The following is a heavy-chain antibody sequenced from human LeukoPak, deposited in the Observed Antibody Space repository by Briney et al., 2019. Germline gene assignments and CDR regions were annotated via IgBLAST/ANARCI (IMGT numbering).Heavy chain of an antibody. Sequence: PGGSLRLSCAASGFTFSSYSMNWVRQAPGKGLEWVSYISSRSSTIYYADSVKGRFTISRDNAKNSLYLQMNSLRAEDTAVYYCARESICSYWGQGTLVTVSS. J-gene: IGHJ4*02. D-gene: IGHD5-24*01. CDR1: GFTFSSYS. V-gene: IGHV3-48*01. CDR2: ISSRSSTI. CDR3: ARESICSY.